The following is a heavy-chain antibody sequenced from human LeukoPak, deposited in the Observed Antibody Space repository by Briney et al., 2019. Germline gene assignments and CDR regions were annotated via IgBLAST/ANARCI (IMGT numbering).Heavy chain of an antibody. CDR1: GGSFSGYY. J-gene: IGHJ4*02. D-gene: IGHD3-10*01. CDR3: ARGTVRGHNY. V-gene: IGHV4-34*01. CDR2: INHSGST. Sequence: SETLSLTCAVYGGSFSGYYWSWIRQPPGKGLEWIGEINHSGSTNYNPSLKSRVTISVDTSKNQFSLKLSSVTAADTAVYYCARGTVRGHNYWGQGILVTVSS.